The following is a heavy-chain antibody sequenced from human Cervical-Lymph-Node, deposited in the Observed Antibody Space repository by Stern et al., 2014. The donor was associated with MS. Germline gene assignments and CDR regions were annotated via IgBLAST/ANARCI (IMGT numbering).Heavy chain of an antibody. CDR2: ISGRDGTI. Sequence: VQLVESGGGLVKPGGSLRLSCAASGFTFSDYYMNWIRQAPGKGLEWVSYISGRDGTIFYADSVKGRFTISRDNAKKSLFLQMNSLRAEDMAVYYCARAGGSKDDFWGQGTLVTVSS. CDR3: ARAGGSKDDF. J-gene: IGHJ4*02. D-gene: IGHD3-10*01. CDR1: GFTFSDYY. V-gene: IGHV3-11*01.